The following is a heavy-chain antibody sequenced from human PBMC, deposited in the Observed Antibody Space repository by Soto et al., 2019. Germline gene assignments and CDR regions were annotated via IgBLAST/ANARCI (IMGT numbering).Heavy chain of an antibody. CDR3: ARVPLGGPYYYYYGMDV. V-gene: IGHV1-2*04. CDR2: INPNSGGT. Sequence: GASVKVSCKASGYTFTGYYMHWVRQAPGQGLEWMGWINPNSGGTNYAQKFQGWVTMTRDTSISTAYMELSRLGSDDTAVYYCARVPLGGPYYYYYGMDVWGQATTVTVSS. J-gene: IGHJ6*01. CDR1: GYTFTGYY. D-gene: IGHD3-3*01.